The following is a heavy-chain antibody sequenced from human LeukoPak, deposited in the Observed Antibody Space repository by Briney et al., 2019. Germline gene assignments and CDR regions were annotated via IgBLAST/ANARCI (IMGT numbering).Heavy chain of an antibody. V-gene: IGHV3-33*08. Sequence: GGSLRLSCAASGFTLSSYAMHWVRQAPGKGLEWVAVIWYDGSNKYYADSVKGRFTISRDNSKNTLYLQMNSLRAEDTAVYYCAGSIAVAGTIDYWGQGTLVTVSS. CDR1: GFTLSSYA. CDR2: IWYDGSNK. D-gene: IGHD6-19*01. J-gene: IGHJ4*02. CDR3: AGSIAVAGTIDY.